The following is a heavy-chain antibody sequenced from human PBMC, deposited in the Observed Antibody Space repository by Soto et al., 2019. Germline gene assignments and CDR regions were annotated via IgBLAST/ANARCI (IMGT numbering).Heavy chain of an antibody. CDR1: GGPMSEYF. CDR3: ARDGYDGSGSPFPAY. V-gene: IGHV4-59*01. Sequence: SETLSLTCTVSGGPMSEYFWSWIRQSPGKGLEWIGYVYYLGSTDYNPSLKSRVMISVDTSKRQFSLKLSSVTVADTAIYYCARDGYDGSGSPFPAYWGPGXQVTVSS. CDR2: VYYLGST. D-gene: IGHD3-10*01. J-gene: IGHJ4*02.